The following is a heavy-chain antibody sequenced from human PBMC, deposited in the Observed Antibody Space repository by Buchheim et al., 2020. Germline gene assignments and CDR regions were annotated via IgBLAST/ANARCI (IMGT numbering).Heavy chain of an antibody. J-gene: IGHJ5*02. V-gene: IGHV3-48*01. Sequence: EVQLVESGGGLVQPGGSLRLSCAASGFTFSSYSMNWVRQAPGKGLEWVSYISSSSSTIYYADSVKGRFTISRDNAKNSLYLQMNSLRAEDTAVYYCARKFTYYDFWSGDNQFDPWGQGTL. CDR1: GFTFSSYS. CDR2: ISSSSSTI. CDR3: ARKFTYYDFWSGDNQFDP. D-gene: IGHD3-3*01.